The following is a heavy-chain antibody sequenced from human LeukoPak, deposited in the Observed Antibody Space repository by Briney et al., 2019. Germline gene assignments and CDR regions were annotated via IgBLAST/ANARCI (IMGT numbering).Heavy chain of an antibody. V-gene: IGHV1-69*05. CDR1: GGTFSTYA. CDR3: VRVRYCDYVDY. CDR2: IIPIFGTA. Sequence: GAPVKVSCKASGGTFSTYAISWGRQAPGQGLEWMGGIIPIFGTANYVQKFPGRVTITTHASTRTAYMELSRLRSQDTAVCYSVRVRYCDYVDYWGQGTLVTVSS. J-gene: IGHJ4*02. D-gene: IGHD2-8*02.